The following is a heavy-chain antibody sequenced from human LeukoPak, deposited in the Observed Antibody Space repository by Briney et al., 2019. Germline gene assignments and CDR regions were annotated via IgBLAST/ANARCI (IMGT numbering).Heavy chain of an antibody. D-gene: IGHD6-13*01. CDR2: IYTSGST. CDR3: ARDFRSSLPSLFVD. V-gene: IGHV4-61*02. CDR1: GGSISSGSYY. Sequence: SETLSLTCTVSGGSISSGSYYWSWIRQPAGKGLEWIGRIYTSGSTNYNPSLKSRATISVDTSKNQFSLKLSSVTAADTAVYYCARDFRSSLPSLFVDWGQGTLVTVSS. J-gene: IGHJ4*02.